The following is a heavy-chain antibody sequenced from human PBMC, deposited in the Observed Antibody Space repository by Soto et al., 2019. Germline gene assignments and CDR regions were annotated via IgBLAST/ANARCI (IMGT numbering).Heavy chain of an antibody. D-gene: IGHD3-16*01. Sequence: PSETRSRTCPLAGGSIIGADSFWLWIRKHPGKGLEWIGYIAYSGDTYYNPSLRSRVTSSADTSENKFSLTLKSVTAAATAVYFCARDFERYAIAPWDQGTSVIFSS. CDR2: IAYSGDT. J-gene: IGHJ5*02. CDR1: GGSIIGADSF. V-gene: IGHV4-31*03. CDR3: ARDFERYAIAP.